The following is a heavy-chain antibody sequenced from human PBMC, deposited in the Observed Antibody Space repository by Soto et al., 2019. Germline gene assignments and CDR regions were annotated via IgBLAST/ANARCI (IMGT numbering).Heavy chain of an antibody. J-gene: IGHJ4*02. CDR3: ARSRWLFGNFDY. CDR1: GGSISSGGYY. D-gene: IGHD3-22*01. Sequence: TLSLTCTVSGGSISSGGYYWSWIRQHPGKGLEWIGYIYYSGSTYYNPSLKSRVTISVDTSKNQFSLKLSSVTAADTAVYYCARSRWLFGNFDYWGQGTLVTVSS. V-gene: IGHV4-31*03. CDR2: IYYSGST.